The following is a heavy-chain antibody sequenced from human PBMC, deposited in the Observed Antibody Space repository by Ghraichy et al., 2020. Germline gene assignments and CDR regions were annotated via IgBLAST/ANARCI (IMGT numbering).Heavy chain of an antibody. Sequence: SETLPLTCTVSGGSITNYYWSWIRQPPGKGLEWIGYIYYSGSTDYNPSLKSRVTISVDTSKNQFSLKLSSVTAADTAVYYCARPSYNSGWYFDYWGQGT. J-gene: IGHJ4*02. CDR2: IYYSGST. D-gene: IGHD6-19*01. CDR3: ARPSYNSGWYFDY. V-gene: IGHV4-59*01. CDR1: GGSITNYY.